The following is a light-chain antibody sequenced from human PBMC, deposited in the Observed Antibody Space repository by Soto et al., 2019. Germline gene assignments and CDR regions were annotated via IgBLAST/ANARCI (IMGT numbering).Light chain of an antibody. CDR1: QSISIY. CDR2: TAS. J-gene: IGKJ3*01. V-gene: IGKV1-39*01. Sequence: DIQMTQSPSSLSASVGDRVTITCRASQSISIYLNRYQQKPGKAPKLLIYTASSLQSGVPSTFRGSGSGTDFTLTINSLQPEDFATYYCQQSFSAPFTFGPGTKVDIK. CDR3: QQSFSAPFT.